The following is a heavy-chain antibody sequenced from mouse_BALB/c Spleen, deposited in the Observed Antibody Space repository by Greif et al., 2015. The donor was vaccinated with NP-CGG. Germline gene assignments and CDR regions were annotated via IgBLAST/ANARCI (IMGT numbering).Heavy chain of an antibody. D-gene: IGHD1-1*01. V-gene: IGHV1-18*01. CDR1: GYTFTEYT. Sequence: VQLQQSGPELVKPGASVKISCMTSGYTFTEYTMHWVKQSHGKSLEWIGGINPNNGGTNYNQKFKDKATLTVDKSSSPADRELRSLTSEDSAVYYYASRYDGFTYWGQGTLVTVSA. CDR2: INPNNGGT. CDR3: ASRYDGFTY. J-gene: IGHJ3*01.